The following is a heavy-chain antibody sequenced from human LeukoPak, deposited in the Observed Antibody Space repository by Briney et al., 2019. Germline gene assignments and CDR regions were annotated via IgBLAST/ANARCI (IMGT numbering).Heavy chain of an antibody. CDR3: ARKTPMAGDAFDI. CDR2: ISGSGRTT. J-gene: IGHJ3*02. CDR1: GFSFSTYA. V-gene: IGHV3-23*01. D-gene: IGHD3-10*01. Sequence: GGSLRLSCAASGFSFSTYAMTWVRQAPGKGLEWVSVISGSGRTTYYADSVKGRFTISRDNAKNSLYLQMNSLRAEDTAVYYCARKTPMAGDAFDIWGQGTMVTVSS.